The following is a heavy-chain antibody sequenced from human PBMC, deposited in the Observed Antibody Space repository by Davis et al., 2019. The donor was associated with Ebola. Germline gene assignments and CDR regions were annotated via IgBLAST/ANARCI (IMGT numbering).Heavy chain of an antibody. D-gene: IGHD6-6*01. CDR2: INHSGST. CDR1: GGSFSGYY. CDR3: ARSIGQFDSHYMDV. J-gene: IGHJ6*03. Sequence: PSETLSLTCAVYGGSFSGYYWSWIRQPPGKGLEWIGEINHSGSTNYNPSLKSRVTISVDTSKNQFSLKLSSVTATDTAVYYCARSIGQFDSHYMDVWGKGTTVTVSS. V-gene: IGHV4-34*01.